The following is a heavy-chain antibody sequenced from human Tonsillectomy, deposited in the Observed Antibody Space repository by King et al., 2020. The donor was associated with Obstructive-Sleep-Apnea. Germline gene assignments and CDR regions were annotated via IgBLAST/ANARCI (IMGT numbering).Heavy chain of an antibody. Sequence: GQLVQSGGGVVQPGRSLRLSCAASGFTFSSYGMHWVRQAPGKGLEWVAVISYDGSKKYYADSVKGRFTISRDNSKNTLYLQMNSLRAEDTAVYYCAKTRYFDWPFDYWGQGTLVTVSS. V-gene: IGHV3-30*18. D-gene: IGHD3-9*01. CDR2: ISYDGSKK. CDR3: AKTRYFDWPFDY. CDR1: GFTFSSYG. J-gene: IGHJ4*02.